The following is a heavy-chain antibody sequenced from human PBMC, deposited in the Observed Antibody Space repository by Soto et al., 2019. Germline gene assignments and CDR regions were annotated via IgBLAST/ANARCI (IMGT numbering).Heavy chain of an antibody. CDR1: GGYISSYY. D-gene: IGHD3-10*01. CDR2: IYYSGST. V-gene: IGHV4-59*01. Sequence: SDPLSLSCTFSGGYISSYYWRLIRPPPGKGLEWIGYIYYSGSTNYNPSLKSRVTISVDTSKNQFSLKLSSVTAADTAVYYCARGGSRLESRSNWFDPWGQGTMVTVSS. J-gene: IGHJ5*02. CDR3: ARGGSRLESRSNWFDP.